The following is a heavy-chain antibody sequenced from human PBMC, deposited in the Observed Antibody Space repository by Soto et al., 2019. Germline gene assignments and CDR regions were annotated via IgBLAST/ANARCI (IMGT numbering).Heavy chain of an antibody. J-gene: IGHJ5*02. V-gene: IGHV4-34*01. Sequence: PSETLSLTCAVSGGSISSGGYSWSWIRQPPGKGLEWIGEINHSGSTNYNPSLKSRVTISVDTSKNQFSLKLSSVTAADTAVYYCARRWRWPQPNWFDPWGQGTLVTVSS. D-gene: IGHD1-1*01. CDR2: INHSGST. CDR3: ARRWRWPQPNWFDP. CDR1: GGSISSGGYS.